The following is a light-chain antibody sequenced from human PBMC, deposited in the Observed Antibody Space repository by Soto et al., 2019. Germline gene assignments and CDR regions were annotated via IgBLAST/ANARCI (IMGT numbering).Light chain of an antibody. CDR3: QQYSTYPWT. J-gene: IGKJ1*01. V-gene: IGKV1-5*01. CDR1: QSISSW. Sequence: DIQMTQSPSTLSASVGDRVTITCGASQSISSWLAWYQQKPGKAPKLLIYDASSLQSGVPTRFSGSGSGTEFTLTISSLQPDDFATYYCQQYSTYPWTFGQGTKVEIK. CDR2: DAS.